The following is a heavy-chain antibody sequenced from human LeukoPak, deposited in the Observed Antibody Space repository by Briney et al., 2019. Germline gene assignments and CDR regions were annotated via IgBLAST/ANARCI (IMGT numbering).Heavy chain of an antibody. J-gene: IGHJ1*01. CDR1: GFNFHEYE. V-gene: IGHV3-48*03. CDR2: ITASGTTI. D-gene: IGHD1-14*01. CDR3: ARTTLSGSPRD. Sequence: PGGSLRLSCAASGFNFHEYEMNWVRQAPEKGLEWLAYITASGTTIHYADSVRGRFPISRDNDKSSLYLQMDSLRVDDTGVYYCARTTLSGSPRDWGQGTLLIVSS.